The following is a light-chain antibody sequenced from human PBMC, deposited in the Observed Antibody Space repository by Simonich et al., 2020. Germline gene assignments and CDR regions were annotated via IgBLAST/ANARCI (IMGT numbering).Light chain of an antibody. CDR3: QQYGSSTGT. CDR1: QSVSSSY. J-gene: IGKJ1*01. CDR2: GAS. V-gene: IGKV3-20*01. Sequence: ELVLTQSPGTLSLSPGERATLSCRAHQSVSSSYLAWYQQKPGHAPRLLIYGASSRATGIPDRFSGSGSGTDFTLTISRLEPEDFAVYYCQQYGSSTGTFGQGTKVEIK.